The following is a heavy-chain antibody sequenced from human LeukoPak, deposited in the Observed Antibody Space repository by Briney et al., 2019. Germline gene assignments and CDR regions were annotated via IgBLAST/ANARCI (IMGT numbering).Heavy chain of an antibody. V-gene: IGHV3-74*01. CDR1: GFTFSSYW. CDR3: ARGDYSYGSPKRAFDI. CDR2: INSDGSST. J-gene: IGHJ3*02. D-gene: IGHD5-18*01. Sequence: GGSLRLSCAASGFTFSSYWMHWVRQAPGKGLVWVSRINSDGSSTSYADSVKGRFTISRDNAKKSLYLQLNSLRAEDTAVYYCARGDYSYGSPKRAFDIWGQGTMVTVSS.